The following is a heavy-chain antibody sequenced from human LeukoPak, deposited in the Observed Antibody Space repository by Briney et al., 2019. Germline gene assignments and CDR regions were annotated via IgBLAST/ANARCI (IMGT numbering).Heavy chain of an antibody. J-gene: IGHJ4*02. CDR1: GGTFSSYA. V-gene: IGHV1-69*05. D-gene: IGHD1-20*01. CDR2: IIPIFGTA. Sequence: SVKVSCKASGGTFSSYAISWVRQAPGQGLEWMGRIIPIFGTANYAQKFQGRVTVTTDESTSTAYMELSSLRSEDTAVYYCARGDNWNPFDYWGQGTLVTVSS. CDR3: ARGDNWNPFDY.